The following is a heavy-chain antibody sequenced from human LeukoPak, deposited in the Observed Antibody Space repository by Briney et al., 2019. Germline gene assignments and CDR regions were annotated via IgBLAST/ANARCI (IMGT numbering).Heavy chain of an antibody. Sequence: SETLSLTCTVSGGSISSYYWSWIRQPPGKGLEWIGYIYYTGNTNYNPSLNSRVTISLDTSKNQFSLKLSSVTAADTAVYYCARLKYSSGWYPFDYWGQGTLVTASS. CDR2: IYYTGNT. CDR3: ARLKYSSGWYPFDY. CDR1: GGSISSYY. D-gene: IGHD6-19*01. V-gene: IGHV4-59*08. J-gene: IGHJ4*02.